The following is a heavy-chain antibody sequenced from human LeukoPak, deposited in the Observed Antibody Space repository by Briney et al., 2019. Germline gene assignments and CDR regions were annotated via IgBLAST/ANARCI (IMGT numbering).Heavy chain of an antibody. J-gene: IGHJ6*03. D-gene: IGHD3-10*01. CDR3: ARKARGITMVRGVIYYYYYMDV. V-gene: IGHV4-30-4*07. CDR2: IYYSGST. Sequence: SQTLSLTCAVSGGSISSGGYSWSWIRQPPGKGLEWIGYIYYSGSTYYNPSLKSRVTISVDTSKNQFSLKLSSVTAADTAVYYCARKARGITMVRGVIYYYYYMDVWGKGTTVTVSS. CDR1: GGSISSGGYS.